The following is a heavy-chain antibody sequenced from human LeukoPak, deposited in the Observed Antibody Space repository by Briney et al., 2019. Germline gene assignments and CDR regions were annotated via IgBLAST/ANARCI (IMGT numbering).Heavy chain of an antibody. CDR1: GFTFSSYA. J-gene: IGHJ4*02. CDR3: AKGGIAVAGGRVNFDY. CDR2: LSGSGGNT. V-gene: IGHV3-23*01. Sequence: GGSLRLSCAASGFTFSSYAMSWVRQAPGKGLEWVSGLSGSGGNTIYADSVKGRFTISRDNSKNTMYLQMNSLRAEDTAVYYCAKGGIAVAGGRVNFDYWGQGTLVTVSS. D-gene: IGHD6-19*01.